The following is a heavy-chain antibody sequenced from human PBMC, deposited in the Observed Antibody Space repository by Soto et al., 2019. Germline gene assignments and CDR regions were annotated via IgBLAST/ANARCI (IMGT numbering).Heavy chain of an antibody. Sequence: QVQLVQSGAEVKKPGSSVRVSCKASGTILCSYTISWVRQAPGQGLEWMGRIIPILGETNSAQKFQGRVTLTADKSTNTAYMELNSLRLEDTALYYCARGLGGRMDDWGQGTTVTVSS. D-gene: IGHD3-16*01. CDR1: GTILCSYT. CDR2: IIPILGET. V-gene: IGHV1-69*08. J-gene: IGHJ6*02. CDR3: ARGLGGRMDD.